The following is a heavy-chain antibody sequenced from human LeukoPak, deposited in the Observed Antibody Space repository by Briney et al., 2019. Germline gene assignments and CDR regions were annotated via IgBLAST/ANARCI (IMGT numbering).Heavy chain of an antibody. J-gene: IGHJ4*02. V-gene: IGHV1-8*01. CDR2: MTPISGNT. Sequence: ASVKVTCKASGYTFTSYDINWVRQATGQGLEWMGWMTPISGNTRYAKKRQGRVTMTRNTSISTAYMELSSLRSEDTAVYYCARGRRDGYNLNYWGQGTLVTVSS. D-gene: IGHD5-24*01. CDR1: GYTFTSYD. CDR3: ARGRRDGYNLNY.